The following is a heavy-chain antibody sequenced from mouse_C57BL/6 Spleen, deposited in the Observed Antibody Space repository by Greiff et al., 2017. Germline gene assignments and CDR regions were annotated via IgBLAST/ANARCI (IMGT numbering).Heavy chain of an antibody. CDR2: IHPNSGST. D-gene: IGHD4-1*02. J-gene: IGHJ2*01. V-gene: IGHV1-64*01. CDR3: ARWGPTGKLDY. Sequence: QVQLKQPGAELVKPGASVKLSCKASGYTFTSYWMHWVKQRPGQGLEWIGMIHPNSGSTNYNEKFKSKATLTVDKSSSTAYMTLSSLTSEDSAVYYCARWGPTGKLDYWGQGTTLTVSS. CDR1: GYTFTSYW.